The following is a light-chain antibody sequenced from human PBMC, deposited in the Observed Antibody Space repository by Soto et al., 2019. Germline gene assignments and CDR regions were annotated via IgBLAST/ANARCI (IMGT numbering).Light chain of an antibody. V-gene: IGKV3-15*01. J-gene: IGKJ3*01. CDR2: GAS. CDR3: QQYNNWPKT. Sequence: EIVMTQSPATLSVSPRERGTLSCRASQSVSSNLAWYQQKPGQAPRLLIYGASTRATGIPARFSGSGSGTEFTLTISSLQSEDFAVYYCQQYNNWPKTFGPGTKVDIK. CDR1: QSVSSN.